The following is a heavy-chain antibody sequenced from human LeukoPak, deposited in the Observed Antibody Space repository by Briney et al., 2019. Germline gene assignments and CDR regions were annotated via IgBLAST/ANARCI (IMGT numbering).Heavy chain of an antibody. D-gene: IGHD2-2*01. CDR1: GGSISGSSYY. Sequence: PSETLSLTCTVSGGSISGSSYYWGWIRQPPGKGLEWIGSIYYSGSTYYNPSLKSRVTISVDTSKNQFSLKLSSVTAADTAVYYCAGCSSTSCNYYYYYMDVWGKGTTVTVSS. CDR2: IYYSGST. J-gene: IGHJ6*03. V-gene: IGHV4-39*07. CDR3: AGCSSTSCNYYYYYMDV.